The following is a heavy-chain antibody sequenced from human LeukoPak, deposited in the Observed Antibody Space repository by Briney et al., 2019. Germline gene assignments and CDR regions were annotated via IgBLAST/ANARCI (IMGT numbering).Heavy chain of an antibody. D-gene: IGHD3-22*01. CDR2: ISSSSSYM. V-gene: IGHV3-21*04. Sequence: PGGSLRLSCAASGFTFSSYSMNWVRQAPGKGLEWVSSISSSSSYMYYADSMKGRFTISRDNARNSLYLQMNSLRSEDTAVYYCARRTTYYYDSSGYSGIDYWGQGTLVTVSS. CDR3: ARRTTYYYDSSGYSGIDY. J-gene: IGHJ4*02. CDR1: GFTFSSYS.